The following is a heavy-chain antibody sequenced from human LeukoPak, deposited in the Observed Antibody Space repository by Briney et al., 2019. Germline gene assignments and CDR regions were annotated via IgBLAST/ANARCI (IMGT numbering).Heavy chain of an antibody. D-gene: IGHD2-21*02. Sequence: SQTLSLTCTVSGGSISSGGYYWSWIRQHPGKGLEWIGYIYYSGSTYYNPSLKSRVTISVDTSKNQFSLKLSSVTAADTAVYYCASLVVVTAIDAFDIWGQGTMVTVSS. CDR1: GGSISSGGYY. J-gene: IGHJ3*02. CDR2: IYYSGST. V-gene: IGHV4-31*03. CDR3: ASLVVVTAIDAFDI.